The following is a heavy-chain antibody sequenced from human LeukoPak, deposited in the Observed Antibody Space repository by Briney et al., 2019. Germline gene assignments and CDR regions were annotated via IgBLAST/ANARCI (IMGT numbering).Heavy chain of an antibody. J-gene: IGHJ4*02. CDR1: GYTFTGYY. D-gene: IGHD3-10*01. Sequence: ASVKVSCKASGYTFTGYYMHWVRQAPGQGLEWMGWINPNSGGTNYAQKFQGRVTMTGDTSISTAYMELSRLRSDDTVVYYCAREDGSGSQPLDYWGQGTLVTVSS. V-gene: IGHV1-2*02. CDR2: INPNSGGT. CDR3: AREDGSGSQPLDY.